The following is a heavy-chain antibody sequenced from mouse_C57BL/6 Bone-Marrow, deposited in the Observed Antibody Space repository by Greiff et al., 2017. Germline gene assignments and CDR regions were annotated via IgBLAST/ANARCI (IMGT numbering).Heavy chain of an antibody. CDR3: ARGGNYGGYYFDY. V-gene: IGHV1-47*01. Sequence: QVQLQQSGAELVQPGASVKMSCKASGYTFTTYHTVWMKQNNGKSLEWIGNFHPYNDDTKYNEKFKGKATLPVEKSSSTVYLELSRLTSGDSAVYYCARGGNYGGYYFDYWGQGTTLPVAS. CDR1: GYTFTTYH. D-gene: IGHD2-1*01. CDR2: FHPYNDDT. J-gene: IGHJ2*01.